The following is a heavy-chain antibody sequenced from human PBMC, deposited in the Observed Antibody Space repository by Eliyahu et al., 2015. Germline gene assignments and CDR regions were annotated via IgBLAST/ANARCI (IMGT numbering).Heavy chain of an antibody. V-gene: IGHV7-4-1*02. J-gene: IGHJ4*02. CDR1: GYTFTNYA. CDR3: ARGGITIFGVVHLLVY. Sequence: QVQLLQSGSELKKPGASVKLSCKASGYTFTNYAVNWVRQAPGQGLEWMGWINTNTEYPIYAQDFIGRFDFSLDTSVSTAYLQISSLKAEDTAIYYCARGGITIFGVVHLLVYWGRGTLVTVSS. CDR2: INTNTEYP. D-gene: IGHD3-3*01.